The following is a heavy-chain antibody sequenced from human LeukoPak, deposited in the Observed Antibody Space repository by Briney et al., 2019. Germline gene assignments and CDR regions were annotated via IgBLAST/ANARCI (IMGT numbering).Heavy chain of an antibody. Sequence: GGSLRLSCAASGFAFSSYNMNWVRQAPGKGLEGVSYIRSSSTTIYYADSVKGRFTISRDNAKNSLFLQMNSLRAEDTAMYYCARGVHGSWLSFDYWGQGTLATVSS. CDR1: GFAFSSYN. D-gene: IGHD6-13*01. CDR2: IRSSSTTI. V-gene: IGHV3-48*04. CDR3: ARGVHGSWLSFDY. J-gene: IGHJ4*02.